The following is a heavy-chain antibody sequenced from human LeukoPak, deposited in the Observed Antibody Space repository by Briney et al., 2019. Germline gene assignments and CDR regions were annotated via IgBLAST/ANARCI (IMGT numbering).Heavy chain of an antibody. V-gene: IGHV3-11*01. CDR2: ISSRASSM. D-gene: IGHD6-25*01. CDR1: GFTFSDYD. Sequence: PGGSLRLSCAASGFTFSDYDMSWIRQAPGKGLQWVSYISSRASSMYYADSVRGRFTISRDNAKKSVYLQMNNLRAEDTAVYYCARDYHRSNCYWGGRLFEAWGQGALVT. CDR3: ARDYHRSNCYWGGRLFEA. J-gene: IGHJ5*02.